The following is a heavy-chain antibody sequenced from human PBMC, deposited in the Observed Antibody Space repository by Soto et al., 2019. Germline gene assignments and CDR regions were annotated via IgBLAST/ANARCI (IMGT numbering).Heavy chain of an antibody. D-gene: IGHD6-13*01. CDR3: ARDLRAVGMASRFDP. CDR1: GFTFGDYY. CDR2: IGNRGTGI. Sequence: QVQLVESGGGLVKPGGSLRLSCAASGFTFGDYYMTWIRQAPGKGLEWVSFIGNRGTGIYYADSVKGRFTIFRDNAKNSLYLQMNSLRAEDTAMYYCARDLRAVGMASRFDPWGQGPLVTVSS. J-gene: IGHJ5*02. V-gene: IGHV3-11*01.